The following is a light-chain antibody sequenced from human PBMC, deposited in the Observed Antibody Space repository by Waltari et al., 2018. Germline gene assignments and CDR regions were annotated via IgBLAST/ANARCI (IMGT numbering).Light chain of an antibody. CDR3: QQGFSIPWT. V-gene: IGKV1-39*01. Sequence: DIHMTQSPSSLSASVGDRVTITCRTSQSISTSLHWYQQKPGKAPMLLIYGASTLQSGVPSRFSGSGSGTDFALTISSLQVEDFATYFCQQGFSIPWTFGQGTEVDI. CDR1: QSISTS. CDR2: GAS. J-gene: IGKJ1*01.